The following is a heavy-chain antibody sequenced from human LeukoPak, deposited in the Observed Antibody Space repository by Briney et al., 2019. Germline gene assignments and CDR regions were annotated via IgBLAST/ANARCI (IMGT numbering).Heavy chain of an antibody. J-gene: IGHJ3*02. CDR1: GFTFSSYA. Sequence: GGSLRLSCAASGFTFSSYAMHWVRQAPGKGLEWVAVISYDGSNKYYADSVKGRFTISRDNSKNTLSLQMNSLRAEDTAVYYCARGDDGSGSFYNGLDTFDIWGLGTMVTVSS. CDR2: ISYDGSNK. V-gene: IGHV3-30*04. D-gene: IGHD3-10*01. CDR3: ARGDDGSGSFYNGLDTFDI.